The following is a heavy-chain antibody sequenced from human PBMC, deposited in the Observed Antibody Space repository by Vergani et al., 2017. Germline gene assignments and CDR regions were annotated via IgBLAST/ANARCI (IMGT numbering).Heavy chain of an antibody. D-gene: IGHD3-10*01. J-gene: IGHJ1*01. CDR2: ISSGGSDI. CDR1: GFTFDTYT. Sequence: EVQLLESGGGLVQPGGSRRLSCAGAGFTFDTYTMAYVRQAPGKGREWVATISSGGSDIFYADSVKGRFTISRDNSKNTLFLQMNSLKDEDTAVYYCTTAWGLYYLHGEYFQYWGRGTLVSVSS. V-gene: IGHV3-23*01. CDR3: TTAWGLYYLHGEYFQY.